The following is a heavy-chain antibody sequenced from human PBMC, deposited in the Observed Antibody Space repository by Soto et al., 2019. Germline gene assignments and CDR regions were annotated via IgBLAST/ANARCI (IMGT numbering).Heavy chain of an antibody. CDR2: IDWDDDK. CDR3: ARTPPGSSGYYADAFDI. V-gene: IGHV2-70*04. CDR1: GFSLSTSGMR. J-gene: IGHJ3*02. D-gene: IGHD3-22*01. Sequence: TLVNPTQTLTLTCTFSGFSLSTSGMRVGWIRQPPGKALEWLARIDWDDDKFYSTSLKTRLTISKDTSKNQVVLTMTNMDPVDTATYYCARTPPGSSGYYADAFDIWGPGTMVTVSS.